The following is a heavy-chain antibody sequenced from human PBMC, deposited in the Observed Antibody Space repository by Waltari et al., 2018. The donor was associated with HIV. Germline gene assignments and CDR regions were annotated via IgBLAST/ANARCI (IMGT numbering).Heavy chain of an antibody. CDR3: ARDRLVDYGGAYYYYGMDV. D-gene: IGHD4-17*01. CDR1: GRSISSYY. Sequence: QVQLQESGPGLVKPSETLSLTCTVSGRSISSYYWSWIRQPPGKRLEWIGYIYYSGSTNYNPSLKSRVTISVDTSKNQFSLKLSSVTAADTAVYYCARDRLVDYGGAYYYYGMDVWGQGTTVTVSS. J-gene: IGHJ6*02. CDR2: IYYSGST. V-gene: IGHV4-59*01.